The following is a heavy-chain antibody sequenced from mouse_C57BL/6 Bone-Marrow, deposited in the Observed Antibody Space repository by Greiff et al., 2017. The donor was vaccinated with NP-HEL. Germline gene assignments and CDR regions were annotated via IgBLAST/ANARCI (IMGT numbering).Heavy chain of an antibody. V-gene: IGHV7-1*01. Sequence: EVKLMESGGGLVQSGRSLRLSCATSGFTFSDFYMEWVRQAPGKGLEWIAASRNKANDYTTEYSASVKGRFIVSRDTSQSILYLQMNALRAEDTAIYYCARDAIYYFPFAYWGQGTLVTVSA. J-gene: IGHJ3*01. CDR3: ARDAIYYFPFAY. CDR2: SRNKANDYTT. CDR1: GFTFSDFY. D-gene: IGHD1-1*01.